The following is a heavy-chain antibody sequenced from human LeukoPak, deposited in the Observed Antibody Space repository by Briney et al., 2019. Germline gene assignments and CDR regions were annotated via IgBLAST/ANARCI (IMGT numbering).Heavy chain of an antibody. CDR2: INPNSGGT. V-gene: IGHV1-2*04. J-gene: IGHJ4*02. CDR1: GYTFTGYY. CDR3: ARDRFNWNYDRWNIRD. Sequence: GASVKVSCKASGYTFTGYYMHWVRQAPGQGLEWMGWINPNSGGTNYAQKFQGWVTMTRDTSISTAYMELSRLRSDDTAVYYCARDRFNWNYDRWNIRDWGQGTLVTVSS. D-gene: IGHD1-7*01.